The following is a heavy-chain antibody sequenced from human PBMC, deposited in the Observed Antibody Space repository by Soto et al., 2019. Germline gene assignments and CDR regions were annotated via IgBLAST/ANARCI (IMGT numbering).Heavy chain of an antibody. V-gene: IGHV1-18*01. Sequence: GPEVKKPGASVKVSCKGSGYIFTSYGIDWVRQAPGQGLEWMGWISAHNGNTEYAQKFQGRVTVTRDTSTSTAYLELRSLRSDDTALYYCARGRYGDYWGQGALVTVSS. J-gene: IGHJ4*02. CDR3: ARGRYGDY. CDR1: GYIFTSYG. D-gene: IGHD4-17*01. CDR2: ISAHNGNT.